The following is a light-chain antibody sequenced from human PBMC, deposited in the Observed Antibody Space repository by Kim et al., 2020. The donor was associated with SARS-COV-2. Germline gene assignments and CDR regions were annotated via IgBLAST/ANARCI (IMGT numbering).Light chain of an antibody. CDR2: GAS. Sequence: EIGMTQSPTTLSVSPGERATLSCRASQSIHSNLVWYQQRPGQAPRLLIYGASSRATGIPARFSGSGSGTEFTLTISSLQSEDFAVYYCQQYNSWPRTFGQGTKVDIK. CDR3: QQYNSWPRT. CDR1: QSIHSN. V-gene: IGKV3-15*01. J-gene: IGKJ1*01.